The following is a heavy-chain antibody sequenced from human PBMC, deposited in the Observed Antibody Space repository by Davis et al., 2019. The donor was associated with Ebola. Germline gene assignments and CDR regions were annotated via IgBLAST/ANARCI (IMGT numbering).Heavy chain of an antibody. J-gene: IGHJ6*02. CDR3: ADPLSSI. D-gene: IGHD2/OR15-2a*01. Sequence: GESLKISCAASGFTFSNYWMHWVRQAPGRGLECVSVISNLALKTFYSDSVQGRFIISRDNSKSIVSLQMNNLRVDDTAIYYCADPLSSIWGQGTTVTVSS. CDR1: GFTFSNYW. CDR2: ISNLALKT. V-gene: IGHV3-33*08.